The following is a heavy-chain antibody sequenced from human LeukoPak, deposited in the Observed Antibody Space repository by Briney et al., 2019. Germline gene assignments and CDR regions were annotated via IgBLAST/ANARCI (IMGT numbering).Heavy chain of an antibody. D-gene: IGHD2-2*01. Sequence: ASVKVSCKASGYTFTSYGISWVRQAPGQGLEWMGWISAYNGNTNYAQKLQGRVTMTTDTSTSTAYMGLRSLRSDDTAVYYCARGEIDCSSTSCSLVYWGQGTLVTVSS. CDR2: ISAYNGNT. CDR1: GYTFTSYG. V-gene: IGHV1-18*04. J-gene: IGHJ4*02. CDR3: ARGEIDCSSTSCSLVY.